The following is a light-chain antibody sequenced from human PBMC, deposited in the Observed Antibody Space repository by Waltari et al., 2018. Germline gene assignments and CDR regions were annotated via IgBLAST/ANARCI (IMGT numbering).Light chain of an antibody. V-gene: IGKV3-20*01. CDR3: QQYGSLPIT. J-gene: IGKJ5*01. CDR2: GVS. CDR1: QSLGSIY. Sequence: EVVLTQSPDTLSLSPGERATLSCRASQSLGSIYFVWYQQKPGQAPRLLIYGVSTRAAGVPDRFTGSGSGTDFTLTISRLEPEDFAVYFCQQYGSLPITFGQGARLEIK.